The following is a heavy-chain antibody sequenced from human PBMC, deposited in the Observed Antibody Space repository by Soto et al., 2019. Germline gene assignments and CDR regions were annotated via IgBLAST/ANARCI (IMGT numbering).Heavy chain of an antibody. CDR1: GFTFGSHA. V-gene: IGHV3-30-3*01. CDR3: ARDKDGDNFDY. D-gene: IGHD4-17*01. J-gene: IGHJ4*02. CDR2: ISYDGSNK. Sequence: GGSLRLSCTASGFTFGSHAMTWVGQAPGKGLEWVAVISYDGSNKYYADSVKGRFTISRDNSKNTLYLQMNSLRAEDTAVYYCARDKDGDNFDYWGQGTLVTVSS.